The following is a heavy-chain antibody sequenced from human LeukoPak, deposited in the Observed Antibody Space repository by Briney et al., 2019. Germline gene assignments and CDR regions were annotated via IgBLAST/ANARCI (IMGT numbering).Heavy chain of an antibody. CDR1: GGSFSGYY. J-gene: IGHJ5*02. Sequence: SETLSLTCAVYGGSFSGYYWSWIRQPPGKGLEWIGEINHSGSTNYNPSLKSRVTISVDTSKNQFSLKLSSVTAADTAVYYCARHQLYYDILTGQNPYNWFDPWGQGTLVTVSS. CDR2: INHSGST. CDR3: ARHQLYYDILTGQNPYNWFDP. D-gene: IGHD3-9*01. V-gene: IGHV4-34*01.